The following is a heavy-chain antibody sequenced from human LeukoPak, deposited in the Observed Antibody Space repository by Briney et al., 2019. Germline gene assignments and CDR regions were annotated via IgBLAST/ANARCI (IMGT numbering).Heavy chain of an antibody. CDR3: ARDVSDGYCSSTSCYGGADYFDY. D-gene: IGHD2-2*03. V-gene: IGHV3-7*01. CDR2: IKQDGSEK. J-gene: IGHJ4*02. Sequence: GGSLRLSCAASGFTFSSYWMSWVRQAPGKGLEGVANIKQDGSEKYYVDSVKGRFTISRDNAKNSLYLQMNSLRAEDTAVYYCARDVSDGYCSSTSCYGGADYFDYWGRGTLVTVSS. CDR1: GFTFSSYW.